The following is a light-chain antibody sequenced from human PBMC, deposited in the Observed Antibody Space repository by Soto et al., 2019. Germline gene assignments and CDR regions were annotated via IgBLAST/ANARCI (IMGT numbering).Light chain of an antibody. J-gene: IGLJ1*01. V-gene: IGLV2-14*03. Sequence: SALTQPASVSGSPGQAITVSCSGTSSDIGAHNFVSWYQQHPGKAPKLIIYEVINRPSGVSDRFSGSKSGNTASLTISGLQSEDEADYYCSSYTSSSTLDVFGTGTKVTVL. CDR2: EVI. CDR3: SSYTSSSTLDV. CDR1: SSDIGAHNF.